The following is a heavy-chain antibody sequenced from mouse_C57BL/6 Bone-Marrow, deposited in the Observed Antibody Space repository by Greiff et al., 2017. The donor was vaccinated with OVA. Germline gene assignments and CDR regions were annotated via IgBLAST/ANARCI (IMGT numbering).Heavy chain of an antibody. CDR3: ARYDYDGEAWFAY. V-gene: IGHV1-64*01. D-gene: IGHD2-4*01. CDR1: GYTFTSYW. CDR2: IHPNSGST. J-gene: IGHJ3*01. Sequence: QVQLQQPGAELVKPGASVKLSCKASGYTFTSYWMHWVKQRPGQGLEWIGMIHPNSGSTNYNEKLKSKATLTVDKASSTTYMQLSSLPSEDSAVYYSARYDYDGEAWFAYWGQGTLVTVSA.